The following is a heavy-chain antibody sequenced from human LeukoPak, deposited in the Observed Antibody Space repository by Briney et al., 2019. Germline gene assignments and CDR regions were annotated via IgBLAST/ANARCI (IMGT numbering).Heavy chain of an antibody. Sequence: GASVKASCKASGYDFINYGISWVRQAPGQGLEWMGWRSIYNGNTDYKLQGRVTMTTDTSTSTAYMEVRSLRSDDTAVYYCARGGPFPSSSSSREYYLDYWGQGTLVTVSS. CDR2: RSIYNGNT. CDR3: ARGGPFPSSSSSREYYLDY. J-gene: IGHJ4*02. V-gene: IGHV1-18*01. D-gene: IGHD6-6*01. CDR1: GYDFINYG.